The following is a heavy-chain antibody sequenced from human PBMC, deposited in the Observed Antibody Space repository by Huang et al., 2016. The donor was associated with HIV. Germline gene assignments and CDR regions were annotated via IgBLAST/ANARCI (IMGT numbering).Heavy chain of an antibody. CDR2: VHRSGRT. Sequence: QVQLQQWGAGLLKPSETLSLTCAIYGGSFDDYFWAWIRQPPGKGLEWIGEVHRSGRTNNDPSLESRVTMSADTSNNQFSLKLTSVTAAYTGLYFCVRGSSYTKRHWFDPWGQGTLVTVSS. J-gene: IGHJ5*02. D-gene: IGHD6-19*01. CDR1: GGSFDDYF. CDR3: VRGSSYTKRHWFDP. V-gene: IGHV4-34*01.